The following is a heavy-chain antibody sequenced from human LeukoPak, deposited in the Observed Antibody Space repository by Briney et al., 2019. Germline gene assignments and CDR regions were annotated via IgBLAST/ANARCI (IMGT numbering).Heavy chain of an antibody. CDR2: IYYSGST. CDR1: GGSISSYY. D-gene: IGHD3-22*01. J-gene: IGHJ3*02. CDR3: ARDSHYYDSSGLDAFDI. Sequence: SETLSLTCTVSGGSISSYYWSWIRQPPGKGLEWIGYIYYSGSTNYNPSLKSRVTMSVDTSKNQFSLKLSSVTAADTAVYYCARDSHYYDSSGLDAFDIWGQGTMVTVSS. V-gene: IGHV4-59*12.